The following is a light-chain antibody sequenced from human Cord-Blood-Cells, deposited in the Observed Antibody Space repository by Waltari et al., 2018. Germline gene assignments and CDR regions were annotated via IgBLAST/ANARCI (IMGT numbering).Light chain of an antibody. J-gene: IGKJ2*01. CDR1: QSVSSN. V-gene: IGKV3-15*01. CDR3: QQYNNWPYT. Sequence: EIVMTQSPATLSVSPGERATLPCRASQSVSSNLAWYQQKPGQAPRLLIYGASTRATGIPARFSGSGSGTEFTLTIRSLRSEDCAVYYCQQYNNWPYTFGQGTKLEIK. CDR2: GAS.